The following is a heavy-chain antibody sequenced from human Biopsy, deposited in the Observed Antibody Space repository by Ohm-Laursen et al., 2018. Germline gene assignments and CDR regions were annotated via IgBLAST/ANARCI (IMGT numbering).Heavy chain of an antibody. Sequence: SETLSLTCAVFGKTFSDYQWSWIRQPPGKGLEWIGQINQAGTTNYNPSLKSRVSISADASKYEFSLRLTSVTAADTAVYLCGNEVHGRDYGGLGAQVTVSS. CDR3: GNEVHGRDY. CDR1: GKTFSDYQ. D-gene: IGHD2-15*01. V-gene: IGHV4-34*08. J-gene: IGHJ4*02. CDR2: INQAGTT.